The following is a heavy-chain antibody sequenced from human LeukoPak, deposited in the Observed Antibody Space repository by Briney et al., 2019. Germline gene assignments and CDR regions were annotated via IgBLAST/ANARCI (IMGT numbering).Heavy chain of an antibody. J-gene: IGHJ6*03. Sequence: GSSVKVSCTGSGGTLTSYAIRWVRQAPGQGLEWMGGIIPIFGTVSYAQRFQGRVTVTTDESTRTVYMELSSLRSEDTAVYYCARGIRGDSYYYMDVWGKGTTVTVSS. CDR1: GGTLTSYA. CDR3: ARGIRGDSYYYMDV. CDR2: IIPIFGTV. V-gene: IGHV1-69*05. D-gene: IGHD3-10*01.